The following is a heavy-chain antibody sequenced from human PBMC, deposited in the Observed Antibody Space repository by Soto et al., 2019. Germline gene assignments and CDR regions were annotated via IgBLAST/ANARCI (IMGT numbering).Heavy chain of an antibody. CDR2: IYSGGAT. J-gene: IGHJ4*02. CDR1: GFTVSSNY. D-gene: IGHD3-16*02. CDR3: ARNPWGSYRYIGTFDY. Sequence: PGGSLRLSCAASGFTVSSNYMSWVRQAPGKGLEWVSVIYSGGATYYADSVRGRFTISRDNSKNTLYLQMNSLRVEDTAVYYCARNPWGSYRYIGTFDYWGQGTLVTVSS. V-gene: IGHV3-66*01.